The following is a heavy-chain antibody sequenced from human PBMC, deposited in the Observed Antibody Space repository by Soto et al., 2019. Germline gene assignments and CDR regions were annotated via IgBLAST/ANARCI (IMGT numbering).Heavy chain of an antibody. V-gene: IGHV4-59*01. Sequence: SETVSLTCTVSGGSISSYYWSWIRQPPGKGLEWIGYIYYSGSTNYNPSLKSRVTISVDTSKNQFSLKLSSVTAADTAVYYCARGGLRYTYGMDVWGQGTTVTVSS. J-gene: IGHJ6*02. CDR2: IYYSGST. CDR3: ARGGLRYTYGMDV. D-gene: IGHD3-9*01. CDR1: GGSISSYY.